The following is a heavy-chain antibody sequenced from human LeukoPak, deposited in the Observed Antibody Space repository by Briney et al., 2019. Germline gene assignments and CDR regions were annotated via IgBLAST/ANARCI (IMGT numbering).Heavy chain of an antibody. CDR2: IRYDGSNK. J-gene: IGHJ4*02. CDR1: GFTFTSYG. CDR3: AKETYDFWSGQSRGYYFDY. Sequence: PGGSLRLSCAASGFTFTSYGMHWVRQAPGKGLEWVAFIRYDGSNKYYADSVKGRFTISRDNSKNTLYLQMNSLRAEDTAVYYCAKETYDFWSGQSRGYYFDYWGQGTLVTVSS. D-gene: IGHD3-3*01. V-gene: IGHV3-30*02.